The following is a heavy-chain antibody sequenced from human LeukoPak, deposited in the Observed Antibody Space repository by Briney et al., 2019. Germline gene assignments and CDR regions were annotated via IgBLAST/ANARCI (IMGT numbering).Heavy chain of an antibody. CDR1: GYTFTDYY. CDR3: AKDQAKVYVYGRDHFDS. J-gene: IGHJ4*02. Sequence: ASVKVSCKASGYTFTDYYIHWVRQAPGQGLEWMGWINPNNGGTNYAQKFQGRVTMTRDRYISTAYMDLSRLTSDDTAVYYCAKDQAKVYVYGRDHFDSWGQGTPVTVSS. D-gene: IGHD2-8*01. V-gene: IGHV1-2*02. CDR2: INPNNGGT.